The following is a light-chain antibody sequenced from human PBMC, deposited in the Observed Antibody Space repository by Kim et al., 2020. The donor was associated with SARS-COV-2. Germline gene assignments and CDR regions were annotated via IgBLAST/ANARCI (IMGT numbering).Light chain of an antibody. CDR1: SLRSYY. Sequence: SSELTQDPAVSVALGQTVRITCQGDSLRSYYASWYQQKPGQAPVLVIYGKNNRPSGIPDRFSGSSSGNTASLTITGAQAEDEADYYCNSRDSSGTLGVFGGGTQLTVL. V-gene: IGLV3-19*01. CDR3: NSRDSSGTLGV. CDR2: GKN. J-gene: IGLJ2*01.